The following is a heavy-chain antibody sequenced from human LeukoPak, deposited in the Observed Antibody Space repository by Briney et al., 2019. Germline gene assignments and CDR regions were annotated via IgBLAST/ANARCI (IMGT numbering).Heavy chain of an antibody. CDR2: INPNSGGT. Sequence: ASVKVSCKASGYTFTSYDINWVRQATGQGLEWMGWINPNSGGTNYAQNFQGRVTMTRDTSISTAYMELSSLRSDDTAMYYCARLAYCTSTSCPGHFDFWGQGTLVTVSS. CDR1: GYTFTSYD. V-gene: IGHV1-2*02. D-gene: IGHD2-2*01. CDR3: ARLAYCTSTSCPGHFDF. J-gene: IGHJ4*02.